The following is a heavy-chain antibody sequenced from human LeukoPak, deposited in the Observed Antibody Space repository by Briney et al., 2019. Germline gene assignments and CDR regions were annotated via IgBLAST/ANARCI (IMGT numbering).Heavy chain of an antibody. J-gene: IGHJ4*02. V-gene: IGHV4-39*07. Sequence: SETLSLTCTVSGGSISSSSYYWGWIRQPPGKGLEWIGSIYYSGSTYYNPSLKSRVTISVDTSKNQFSLKLSSVTAADTAVYYCARGRVHPYWGQGTLVTVSS. CDR2: IYYSGST. D-gene: IGHD1-1*01. CDR1: GGSISSSSYY. CDR3: ARGRVHPY.